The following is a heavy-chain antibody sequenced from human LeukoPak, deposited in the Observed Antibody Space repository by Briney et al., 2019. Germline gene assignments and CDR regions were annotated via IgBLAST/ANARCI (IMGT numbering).Heavy chain of an antibody. Sequence: ASVKVSCKASGGTFSSYAISWVRQAPGQGLEWMGWINPNSGGTNYAQKFQGRVTMTRDTSISTAYMELSRLRSDDTAVYYCARFSGSYYGIPFDYWGQGTLVTVSS. V-gene: IGHV1-2*02. D-gene: IGHD1-26*01. CDR1: GGTFSSYA. J-gene: IGHJ4*02. CDR2: INPNSGGT. CDR3: ARFSGSYYGIPFDY.